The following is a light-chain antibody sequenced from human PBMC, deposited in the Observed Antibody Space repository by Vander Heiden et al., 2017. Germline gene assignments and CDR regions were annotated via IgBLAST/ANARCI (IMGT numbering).Light chain of an antibody. CDR3: QQSYSTPLT. CDR2: AAS. CDR1: QSISTY. V-gene: IGKV1-39*01. J-gene: IGKJ4*01. Sequence: DILMTKSPSSLSASVGDRVTITCRTSQSISTYLNWYQQKPGKAPKLLISAASSLQSGVPSRFSGSGSGTDFTLTVSSLQPEDFATYYCQQSYSTPLTFGGGTKVEIK.